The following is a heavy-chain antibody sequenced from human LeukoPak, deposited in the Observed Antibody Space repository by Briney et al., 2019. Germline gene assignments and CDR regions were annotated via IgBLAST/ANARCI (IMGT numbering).Heavy chain of an antibody. D-gene: IGHD4-17*01. J-gene: IGHJ6*03. CDR1: GDSFSSNSAA. Sequence: SQTLSLTCAISGDSFSSNSAAWTWLRQSPSRGLEWLGRTYYRSKLSDDYAASVKSLITINPDTSKNQFSLHLNSMTPEDTAIYYCARGRVTTIANYYYYYIDDWGEGTTVTVSS. CDR2: TYYRSKLSD. CDR3: ARGRVTTIANYYYYYIDD. V-gene: IGHV6-1*01.